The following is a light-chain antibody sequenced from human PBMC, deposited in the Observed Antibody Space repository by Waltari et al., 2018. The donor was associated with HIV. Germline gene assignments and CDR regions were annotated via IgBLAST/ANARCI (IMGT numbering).Light chain of an antibody. CDR3: HQYYISPRT. Sequence: DIVMTQTPDSLAVSLGERATINCKSSQSVLYSSNNKNHLAWYQQKLGQPPKLLIYWASTRESGVPDRFSGSGSGTDFTLTISSLQAEDVAVYFCHQYYISPRTFGQGTKVEIK. J-gene: IGKJ1*01. CDR2: WAS. V-gene: IGKV4-1*01. CDR1: QSVLYSSNNKNH.